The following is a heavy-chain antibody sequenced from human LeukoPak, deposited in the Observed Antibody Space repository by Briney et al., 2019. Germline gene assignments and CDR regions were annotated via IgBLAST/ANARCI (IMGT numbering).Heavy chain of an antibody. V-gene: IGHV3-9*01. D-gene: IGHD2-21*01. J-gene: IGHJ4*02. CDR1: GFTFDDYA. Sequence: GGSLRLSCAASGFTFDDYAMHWVRQAPGKGLEWVAGISWDGGSIGYADSVKGGFTISRDNAKNSLYMQMNSLRAEDTALYYCAKDIGGEVVLLFDYWGEGTLVTVSS. CDR3: AKDIGGEVVLLFDY. CDR2: ISWDGGSI.